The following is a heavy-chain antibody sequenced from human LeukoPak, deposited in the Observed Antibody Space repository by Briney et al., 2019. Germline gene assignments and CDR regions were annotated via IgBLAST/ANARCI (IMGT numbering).Heavy chain of an antibody. J-gene: IGHJ5*02. CDR3: ARAAYYYDSSGYYHNWFDP. Sequence: ASVKVSCKASGGTFSSYAISWVRQAPGQGLEWMGRINPNSGGTNYAQKFQGRVTMTRDTSISTAYMELSRLRSDDTAVYYCARAAYYYDSSGYYHNWFDPWGQGTLVTVSS. CDR1: GGTFSSYA. V-gene: IGHV1-2*06. CDR2: INPNSGGT. D-gene: IGHD3-22*01.